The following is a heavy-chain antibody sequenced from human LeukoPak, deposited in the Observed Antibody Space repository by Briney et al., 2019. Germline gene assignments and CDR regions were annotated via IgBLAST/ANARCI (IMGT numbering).Heavy chain of an antibody. CDR1: GFTFSSYA. J-gene: IGHJ4*02. Sequence: PGGSLRLSCAASGFTFSSYAMSWVRQAPGKGLEWVSAITGTGGSTYYADFVKGRFTISRDNFKNTLYLQMNSLRAEDTAVYYCAKEGLSTRDYWGQGTLVTVSS. CDR3: AKEGLSTRDY. D-gene: IGHD2-8*01. V-gene: IGHV3-23*01. CDR2: ITGTGGST.